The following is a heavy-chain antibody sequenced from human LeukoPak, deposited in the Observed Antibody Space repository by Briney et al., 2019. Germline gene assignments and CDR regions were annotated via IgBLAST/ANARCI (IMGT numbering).Heavy chain of an antibody. CDR3: ARANSGYDFRGYYYSYMDV. CDR1: GFTVSSNY. V-gene: IGHV3-53*01. CDR2: IYSGGST. D-gene: IGHD5-12*01. Sequence: GGSLRLSCAASGFTVSSNYMSWVRQAPGKGLEWVSVIYSGGSTYYADSVKGRFTISRDDSKNTLYLQMNSLRAEDTAVYYCARANSGYDFRGYYYSYMDVWGKGTTVTVSS. J-gene: IGHJ6*03.